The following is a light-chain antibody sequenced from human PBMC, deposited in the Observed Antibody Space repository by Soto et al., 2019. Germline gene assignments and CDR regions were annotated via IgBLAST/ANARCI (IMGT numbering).Light chain of an antibody. V-gene: IGKV3-11*01. CDR3: QQRSNWPLS. CDR1: QSVSSS. Sequence: PGERATLSCRASQSVSSSLAWYQQKPGQAPRLLIYDASNRATGIPARFSGSGSETDFNLTVSSLEPEDFAVYYCQQRSNWPLSFSGGTKVEIK. CDR2: DAS. J-gene: IGKJ4*01.